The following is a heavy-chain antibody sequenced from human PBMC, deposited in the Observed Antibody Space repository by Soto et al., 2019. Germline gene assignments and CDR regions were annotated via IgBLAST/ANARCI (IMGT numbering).Heavy chain of an antibody. CDR1: GYSFSIYS. J-gene: IGHJ3*02. CDR2: FNPADSQT. Sequence: GESLKISCKGSGYSFSIYSIAWVRRMPGKGLEWMGIFNPADSQTRYSPSFEGQVTFSTDRSITTAYLHWGSLKASDTGMYYCARVSNYLNWFPEAFDIWGQGTMVTV. CDR3: ARVSNYLNWFPEAFDI. V-gene: IGHV5-51*01. D-gene: IGHD3-10*01.